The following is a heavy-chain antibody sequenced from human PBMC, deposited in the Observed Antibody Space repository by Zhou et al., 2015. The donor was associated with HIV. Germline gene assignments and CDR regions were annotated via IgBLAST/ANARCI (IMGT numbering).Heavy chain of an antibody. V-gene: IGHV1-69*06. CDR2: IIPFFGTT. J-gene: IGHJ4*02. CDR1: GGTFNKYG. Sequence: QVQLVQSGAEVKKPGSSVKVSCKASGGTFNKYGISWVRQAPGQRLEWMGGIIPFFGTTSYAQKFEGRVTITADKSTSTAYMELSSLRSEDTAVYYCARVVIVGATNYFDYWGQGTLVTVSS. D-gene: IGHD1-26*01. CDR3: ARVVIVGATNYFDY.